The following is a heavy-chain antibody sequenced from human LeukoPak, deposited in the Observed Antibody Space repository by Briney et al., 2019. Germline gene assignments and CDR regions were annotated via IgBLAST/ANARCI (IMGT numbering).Heavy chain of an antibody. Sequence: GGSLRLSWAASGFSFSSYGMHWVRQAPGKGLEWVAVIWYDGSNKYYADSVKGRFTISRDNSKNTLYLQMNSLRAEDTAVYYCAKLAVRGPPFDYWGQGTLVTVSS. V-gene: IGHV3-33*06. CDR3: AKLAVRGPPFDY. CDR1: GFSFSSYG. CDR2: IWYDGSNK. J-gene: IGHJ4*02. D-gene: IGHD3-10*02.